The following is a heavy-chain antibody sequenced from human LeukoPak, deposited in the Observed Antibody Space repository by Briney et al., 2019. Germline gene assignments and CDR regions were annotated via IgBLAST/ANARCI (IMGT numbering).Heavy chain of an antibody. V-gene: IGHV3-23*01. Sequence: GGSLRLSCAASEFTFNNYAMNWVRQAPGKGLEWVSAISGSGGRTYYADSVKGRFTISRDNSKNTLYLQMNSLRAEDTAVYYCARVTDVYNPDFDYWGQGTLVTVSS. CDR3: ARVTDVYNPDFDY. CDR2: ISGSGGRT. D-gene: IGHD5-24*01. J-gene: IGHJ4*02. CDR1: EFTFNNYA.